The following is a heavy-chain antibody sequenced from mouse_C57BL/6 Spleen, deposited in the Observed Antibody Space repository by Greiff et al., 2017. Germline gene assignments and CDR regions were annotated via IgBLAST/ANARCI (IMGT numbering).Heavy chain of an antibody. Sequence: QVTLKESGPGILQSSQTLSLTCSSSGFSLSTSGMGVSWLRQPSGKGLEWLAHTYWDDDKRYNPFLKSPLTISKDTSRNQVFLKITSVDTADTATYYGARGRGYDGNYCAMDYWGQGTSVTVSS. CDR3: ARGRGYDGNYCAMDY. J-gene: IGHJ4*01. D-gene: IGHD2-2*01. V-gene: IGHV8-12*01. CDR1: GFSLSTSGMG. CDR2: TYWDDDK.